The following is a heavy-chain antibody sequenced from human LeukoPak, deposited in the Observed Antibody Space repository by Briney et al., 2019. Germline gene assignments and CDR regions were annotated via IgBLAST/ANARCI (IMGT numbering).Heavy chain of an antibody. D-gene: IGHD3-3*01. J-gene: IGHJ4*02. Sequence: GGSLRLSCAASGFNLDDYRMDWVRQAPGGGLGWVSVISWNGGGTGYADSVKGRFTISRDNAKNSLYLQMNSLRAEDTALYYCARDHNDFWSGSSSFDYWGQGTLVTVSS. CDR2: ISWNGGGT. V-gene: IGHV3-20*04. CDR1: GFNLDDYR. CDR3: ARDHNDFWSGSSSFDY.